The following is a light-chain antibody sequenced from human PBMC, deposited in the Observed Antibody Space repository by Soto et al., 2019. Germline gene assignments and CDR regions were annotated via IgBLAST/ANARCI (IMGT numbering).Light chain of an antibody. V-gene: IGLV2-14*03. J-gene: IGLJ1*01. CDR2: DVS. Sequence: QSALTQSASVSGSPGQSITISCTGTSSDVGASNYVSWYQHHPGKAPKLMIYDVSNQPSGVSNRFSGSKSGNTASLTISGLQTEDEADYYCSSYTSSTTYVFGTGTKLTVL. CDR3: SSYTSSTTYV. CDR1: SSDVGASNY.